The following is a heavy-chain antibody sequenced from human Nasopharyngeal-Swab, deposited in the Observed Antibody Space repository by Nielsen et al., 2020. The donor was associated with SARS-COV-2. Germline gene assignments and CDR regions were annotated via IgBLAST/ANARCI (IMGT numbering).Heavy chain of an antibody. CDR1: GGSINSYY. J-gene: IGHJ4*02. V-gene: IGHV4-59*01. CDR2: IYNSGST. D-gene: IGHD4-17*01. CDR3: ARGMDYADPFDS. Sequence: SETLSLTCSVSGGSINSYYWSWVRQPPGKGLEWIGYIYNSGSTPYNPSLKSRVTLSGDTSKNQLSLRLTSVTAADTVVYYCARGMDYADPFDSWGQGSLVTVSS.